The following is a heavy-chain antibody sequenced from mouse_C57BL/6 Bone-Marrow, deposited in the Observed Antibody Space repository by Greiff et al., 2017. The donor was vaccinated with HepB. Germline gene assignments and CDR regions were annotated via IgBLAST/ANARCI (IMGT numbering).Heavy chain of an antibody. J-gene: IGHJ1*03. CDR1: GYTFTSYW. Sequence: QVQLQQPGAELVRPGSSVKLSCKASGYTFTSYWMDWVKQRPGQGLEWIGNIYPSDSETHYNQKFKDKATLTVDKSSSTAYMQLSSLTSEDSAVYYCARPGGSSYWWYFDVWGTGTTVTVSS. V-gene: IGHV1-61*01. D-gene: IGHD1-1*01. CDR3: ARPGGSSYWWYFDV. CDR2: IYPSDSET.